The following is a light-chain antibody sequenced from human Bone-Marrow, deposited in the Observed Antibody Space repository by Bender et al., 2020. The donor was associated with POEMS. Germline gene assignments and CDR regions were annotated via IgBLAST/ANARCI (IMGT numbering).Light chain of an antibody. J-gene: IGLJ2*01. CDR3: GTWDNSLTTVV. CDR1: GSNIGGYP. V-gene: IGLV1-51*02. Sequence: QSVLTQPPSVSGTPGQRVTISCSGSGSNIGGYPVNWYQQLPETAPKFLIYENNKRPSGIPDRFSGSKSGTSATLGITGLQTGDEADYYCGTWDNSLTTVVFGGGTKLTVL. CDR2: ENN.